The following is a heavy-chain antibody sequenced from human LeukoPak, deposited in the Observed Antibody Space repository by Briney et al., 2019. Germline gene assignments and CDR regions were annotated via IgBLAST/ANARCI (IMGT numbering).Heavy chain of an antibody. Sequence: ASVKVSCKASGYTFAGYYMHWVRQAPGQGLEWMGRINPNSGGTNYAQKFQGRVTMTRDTSISTAYMELSRLRSDDTAVYYCARISFTYYCDSSGLDYWGQGTLVTVSS. CDR3: ARISFTYYCDSSGLDY. J-gene: IGHJ4*02. CDR2: INPNSGGT. D-gene: IGHD3-22*01. V-gene: IGHV1-2*06. CDR1: GYTFAGYY.